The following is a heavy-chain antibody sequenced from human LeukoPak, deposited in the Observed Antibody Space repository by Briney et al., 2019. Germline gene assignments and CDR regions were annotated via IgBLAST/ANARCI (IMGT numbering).Heavy chain of an antibody. CDR3: ARDRGYSYGATDY. CDR1: RGTFSSYA. Sequence: ASVKVSCKASRGTFSSYAISWVRQAPGQGLEWMGGSIPIFGTANYAQKFQGRVTITADESTSTAYMELSSLRSEDTAVYYCARDRGYSYGATDYWGQGTLVTVSA. D-gene: IGHD5-18*01. V-gene: IGHV1-69*13. CDR2: SIPIFGTA. J-gene: IGHJ4*02.